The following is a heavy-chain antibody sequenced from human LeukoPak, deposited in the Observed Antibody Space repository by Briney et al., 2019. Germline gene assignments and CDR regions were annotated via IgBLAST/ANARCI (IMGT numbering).Heavy chain of an antibody. D-gene: IGHD1-26*01. V-gene: IGHV4-59*04. CDR1: GGSVSSYY. Sequence: SETLSLTCTVSGGSVSSYYWSWIRQPPGKGLEWIGNIYHSGSPYYNPSLKSRVTISVDTSNNHFSLKLNSVTAADTAVYYCARDPFLLGATSGDAFDVWGQGTMVTVSS. CDR3: ARDPFLLGATSGDAFDV. J-gene: IGHJ3*01. CDR2: IYHSGSP.